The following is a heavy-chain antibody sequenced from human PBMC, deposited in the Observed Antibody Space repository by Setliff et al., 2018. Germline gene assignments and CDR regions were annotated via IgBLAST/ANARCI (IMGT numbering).Heavy chain of an antibody. CDR3: ARVGAVNYDFDS. J-gene: IGHJ4*02. Sequence: SETLSLTCAVSSYSISTNYYWGWIRQPPGKGLKWIGSIYHSGSTYYNPSLKSRVTISVDTSKNQFSLKLTSVTAADTAVYYCARVGAVNYDFDSWGQGTLVTVSS. CDR2: IYHSGST. CDR1: SYSISTNYY. V-gene: IGHV4-38-2*01. D-gene: IGHD3-10*01.